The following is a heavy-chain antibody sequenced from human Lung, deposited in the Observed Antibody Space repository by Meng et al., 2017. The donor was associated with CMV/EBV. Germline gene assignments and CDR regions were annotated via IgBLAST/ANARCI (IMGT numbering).Heavy chain of an antibody. CDR2: IYSGGST. V-gene: IGHV3-66*02. Sequence: GGSLRLXCAASGLTVNNNYLTWVRQAPGKGLEWVSVIYSGGSTYYTDSVKGRFTISRDNSKNTLYLQMNSLRAEDTAVYYCAKDMYWSQSYHGMDVLGQGXTVTVSS. CDR3: AKDMYWSQSYHGMDV. CDR1: GLTVNNNY. D-gene: IGHD2-8*02. J-gene: IGHJ6*02.